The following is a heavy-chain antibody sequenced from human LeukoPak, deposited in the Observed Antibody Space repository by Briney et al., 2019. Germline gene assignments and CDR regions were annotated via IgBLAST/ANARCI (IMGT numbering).Heavy chain of an antibody. Sequence: GRPLRLSCAASGFTFSSYAMHWVRQAPGKGLEWVAVISYDGSNKYYADSVKGRFTISRDNSKNTLYPQMNSLRAEDTAVYYCARVAPGAAKWSAFDIWGQGTMVTVSS. CDR2: ISYDGSNK. J-gene: IGHJ3*02. V-gene: IGHV3-30*04. CDR1: GFTFSSYA. D-gene: IGHD6-13*01. CDR3: ARVAPGAAKWSAFDI.